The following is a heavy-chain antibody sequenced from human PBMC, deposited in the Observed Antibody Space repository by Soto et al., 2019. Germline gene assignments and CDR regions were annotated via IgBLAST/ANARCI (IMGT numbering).Heavy chain of an antibody. CDR2: ISSSGYI. D-gene: IGHD2-15*01. V-gene: IGHV3-21*01. CDR3: ARDCSGGSCYPGMXV. J-gene: IGHJ6*02. Sequence: GASLRPSCAASGFNFNSYTINWVRQAPGKRLEWLSSISSSGYIFSTDSVRGRFTISRDNAKNSVYLQINSLRAEDTAVYFCARDCSGGSCYPGMXVWGQGT. CDR1: GFNFNSYT.